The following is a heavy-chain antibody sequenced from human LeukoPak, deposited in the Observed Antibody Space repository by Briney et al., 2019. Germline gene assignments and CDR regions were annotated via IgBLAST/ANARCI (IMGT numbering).Heavy chain of an antibody. V-gene: IGHV2-70*11. CDR3: ARNVVTATPDAFDI. J-gene: IGHJ3*02. D-gene: IGHD2-21*02. CDR1: GFSLSASGMC. CDR2: IDWDDDK. Sequence: SGPALVKPTQTLTLTCTFSGFSLSASGMCGSWIRQPPGKALEWLARIDWDDDKYYSTSLKTRLTISKDTSKNQVVLTMTNMDPVDTATYYCARNVVTATPDAFDIWGQGTMVTVSS.